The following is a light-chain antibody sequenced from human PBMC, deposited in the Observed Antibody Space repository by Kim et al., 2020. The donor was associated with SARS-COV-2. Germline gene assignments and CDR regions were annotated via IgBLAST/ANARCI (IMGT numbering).Light chain of an antibody. V-gene: IGLV3-1*01. CDR3: QAWDSSRV. J-gene: IGLJ2*01. CDR2: QDS. CDR1: KLGAKY. Sequence: VSVSPGQTASITCSGDKLGAKYACWYQQKPGQSPVLVIYQDSKRPSGIPERFSGSNSGNTATLTISGTQAMDEADYYCQAWDSSRVFGGGTQLTVL.